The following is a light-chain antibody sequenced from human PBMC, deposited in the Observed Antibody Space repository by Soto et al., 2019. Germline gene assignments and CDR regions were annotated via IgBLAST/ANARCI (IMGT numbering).Light chain of an antibody. CDR2: DVS. J-gene: IGLJ2*01. V-gene: IGLV2-14*01. CDR1: SSDVGGYNY. CDR3: SSYTSSSTLGV. Sequence: QSALTQPASVSRSPGQSITISCTGTSSDVGGYNYVSWYQQHPGKAPKLMIYDVSNRPSGVSNRFSGFKSGNTASLTISGLQAEDEADYYCSSYTSSSTLGVFGGGTKLTVL.